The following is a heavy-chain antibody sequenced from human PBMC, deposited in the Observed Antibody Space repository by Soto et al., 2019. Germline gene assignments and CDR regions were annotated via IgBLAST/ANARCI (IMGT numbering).Heavy chain of an antibody. V-gene: IGHV3-23*01. CDR3: AKLTYYDFWSGSNDYYYGMDV. J-gene: IGHJ6*02. CDR2: ISGSGGST. Sequence: PVGSLRLSCAASGFTFGSYAMSWVRQAPGKGLEWVSAISGSGGSTYYADSVKGRFTISRDNSKNTLYLQMNSLRAEDTAVYYCAKLTYYDFWSGSNDYYYGMDVWGQGTTVTVSS. D-gene: IGHD3-3*01. CDR1: GFTFGSYA.